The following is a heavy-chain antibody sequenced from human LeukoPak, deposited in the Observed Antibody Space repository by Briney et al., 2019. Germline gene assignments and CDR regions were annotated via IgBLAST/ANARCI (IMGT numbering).Heavy chain of an antibody. Sequence: ASVKVSCKASGYTFTSYYMHWVRQAPGQGLEWMGIINPSGGSTSYAQKFQGRVTMTRDASTSTVYMELSSLRSEDTAVYYCARAPIHSVVVGSWFDPWGQGTLVTVSS. CDR2: INPSGGST. D-gene: IGHD2-15*01. V-gene: IGHV1-46*01. J-gene: IGHJ5*02. CDR1: GYTFTSYY. CDR3: ARAPIHSVVVGSWFDP.